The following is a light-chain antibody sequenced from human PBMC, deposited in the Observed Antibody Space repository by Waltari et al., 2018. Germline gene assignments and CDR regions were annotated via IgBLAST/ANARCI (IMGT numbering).Light chain of an antibody. V-gene: IGLV3-25*03. CDR2: KDS. CDR1: TLPKEY. CDR3: QSSDSSYVL. Sequence: SYGLTQAPSVSVSPGQTTRITCSGDTLPKEYAYWYQQKPGQAPVLVIYKDSERPSGIPERFSGSRAGTTVALTINGVQAEDEAEYYCQSSDSSYVLFGGGTKLTVL. J-gene: IGLJ3*02.